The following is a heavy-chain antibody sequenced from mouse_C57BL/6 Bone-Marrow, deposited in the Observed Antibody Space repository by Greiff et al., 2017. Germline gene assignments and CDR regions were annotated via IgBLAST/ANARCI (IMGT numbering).Heavy chain of an antibody. CDR1: GYAFSSYW. J-gene: IGHJ3*01. V-gene: IGHV1-80*01. CDR3: APYDYDGAWFAY. D-gene: IGHD2-4*01. CDR2: IYPGDGDT. Sequence: VQLMESGAELVKPGASVKISCKASGYAFSSYWMNWVKQRPGKGLEWIGQIYPGDGDTNYNGKFKGKATLTADKSSSTAYMQLSSLTSEDSAVYFCAPYDYDGAWFAYWGQGTLVTVSA.